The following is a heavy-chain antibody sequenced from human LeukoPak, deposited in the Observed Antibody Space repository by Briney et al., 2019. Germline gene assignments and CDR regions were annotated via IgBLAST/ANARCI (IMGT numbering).Heavy chain of an antibody. Sequence: SETLSLTCTVSGGSISSYYWSWIRQPPGMGLEWIGYIYYSGNTNYNPSLKSRVTISVDTSKNQFPLKLSSVTAADTAVYYCARATRTTIDYWGQGTLVTVSS. D-gene: IGHD1-1*01. CDR2: IYYSGNT. CDR3: ARATRTTIDY. V-gene: IGHV4-59*01. J-gene: IGHJ4*02. CDR1: GGSISSYY.